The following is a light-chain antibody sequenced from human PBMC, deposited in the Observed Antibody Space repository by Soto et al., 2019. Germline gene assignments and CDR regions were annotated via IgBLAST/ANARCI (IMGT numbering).Light chain of an antibody. CDR2: GTA. J-gene: IGKJ1*01. CDR3: QHYGDSSWT. V-gene: IGKV3-20*01. CDR1: RSVSDTL. Sequence: EIVLTQSPGTLSLSPGERATLSCRADRSVSDTLLTRFQQKPGQAPRLPIFGTANRAPGIPDRFSGSGSGTAFTVTISTLEPDEFAVYYCQHYGDSSWTFDERTEVEIK.